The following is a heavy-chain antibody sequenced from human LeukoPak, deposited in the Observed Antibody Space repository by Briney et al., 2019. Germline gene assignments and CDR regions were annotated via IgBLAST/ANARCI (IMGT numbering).Heavy chain of an antibody. J-gene: IGHJ3*02. CDR2: IDHSGSA. V-gene: IGHV4-34*01. CDR1: GGSFSDYH. CDR3: ARTPRFCSGCEGVFDI. D-gene: IGHD3-3*01. Sequence: SETLSLTCAVYGGSFSDYHWTWIRQPPGKGLQWIAEIDHSGSANYNPSLSPSLKSRVTISVDTSKNQFSLKLSSVTAADTAVYYCARTPRFCSGCEGVFDIWGQGTMVTVSS.